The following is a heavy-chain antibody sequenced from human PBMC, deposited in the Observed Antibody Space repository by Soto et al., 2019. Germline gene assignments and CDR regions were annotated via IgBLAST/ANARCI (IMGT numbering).Heavy chain of an antibody. CDR3: ARGPRITIFGVVISPFDY. Sequence: SETLSLTCTVSGDSISTSYWNWIRQVPGKGLEWIGEIHHNGSTNYNPSLKSRVTISVDTSKNQFSLKLSSVTVADTAVYYFARGPRITIFGVVISPFDYWGQGTLVTVSS. D-gene: IGHD3-3*01. CDR1: GDSISTSY. CDR2: IHHNGST. J-gene: IGHJ4*02. V-gene: IGHV4-59*12.